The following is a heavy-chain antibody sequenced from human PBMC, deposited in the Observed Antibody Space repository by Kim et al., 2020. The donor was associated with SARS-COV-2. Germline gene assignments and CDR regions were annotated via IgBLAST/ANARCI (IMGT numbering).Heavy chain of an antibody. CDR3: ARDASYYYYYGMDV. V-gene: IGHV4-34*01. J-gene: IGHJ6*02. Sequence: PSETLSLTCAVYGGSFSGYYWSWIRQPPGKGLEWIGEINHSGSTNYNPSLKSRVTISVDTSKNQFSLKLSSVTAADTAVYYCARDASYYYYYGMDVWGQG. CDR2: INHSGST. CDR1: GGSFSGYY.